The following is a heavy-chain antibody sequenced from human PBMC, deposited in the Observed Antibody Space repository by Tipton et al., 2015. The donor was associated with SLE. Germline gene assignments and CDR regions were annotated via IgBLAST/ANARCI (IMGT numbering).Heavy chain of an antibody. J-gene: IGHJ6*02. CDR3: ARGLRDGYNYNYYYGMDV. Sequence: SLRLSCAASGFTVSSNYMSWVRQAPGKGLEWVSVIYSGGSKYYADSVKGRFTISRDNSKNTLYLQMNSLRAEDTAVYYCARGLRDGYNYNYYYGMDVWGQGTTVTVSS. CDR2: IYSGGSK. CDR1: GFTVSSNY. V-gene: IGHV3-66*02. D-gene: IGHD5-24*01.